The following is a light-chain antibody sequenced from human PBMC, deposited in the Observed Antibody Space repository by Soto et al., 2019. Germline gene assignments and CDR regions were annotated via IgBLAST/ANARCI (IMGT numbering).Light chain of an antibody. CDR2: DVS. J-gene: IGLJ1*01. CDR1: SSDVGGYNY. Sequence: QSVLTQPASVSGSPGQSITISCTGTSSDVGGYNYVSWYQQHPGKAPKLMIYDVSNRPSGVSNRFSGSKSGNTASLTISGLQAEDEADHYCSSYTSSSLHVCGTGTKVTVL. V-gene: IGLV2-14*03. CDR3: SSYTSSSLHV.